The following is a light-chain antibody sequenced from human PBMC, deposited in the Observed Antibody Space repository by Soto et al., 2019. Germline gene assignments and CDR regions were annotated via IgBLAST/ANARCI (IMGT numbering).Light chain of an antibody. J-gene: IGKJ1*01. Sequence: EIVITQSSATLSVSPGERATLSCRASQSVSSNLAWYQQKPGQAPRLLIYGASTRATGIPARFSGSGSGTEFTLTISSLQSEDFAVYYCQQYNNWLRTFGQGTKVEIK. CDR1: QSVSSN. CDR3: QQYNNWLRT. CDR2: GAS. V-gene: IGKV3-15*01.